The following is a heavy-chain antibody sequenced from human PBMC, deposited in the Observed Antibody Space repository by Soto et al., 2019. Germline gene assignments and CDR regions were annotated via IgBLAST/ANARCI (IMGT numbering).Heavy chain of an antibody. J-gene: IGHJ4*02. CDR2: ISDASRAI. V-gene: IGHV3-48*02. CDR3: ASHQLGREKNFDC. Sequence: PXGSLKLSCSASGFTLRSSSMNWVRQAPGKGLDWISYISDASRAIYYTDSVKGRFTISRDDAKNALYLQMNGLRDEGTAVYYCASHQLGREKNFDCWRQGTRVTVSS. CDR1: GFTLRSSS. D-gene: IGHD1-1*01.